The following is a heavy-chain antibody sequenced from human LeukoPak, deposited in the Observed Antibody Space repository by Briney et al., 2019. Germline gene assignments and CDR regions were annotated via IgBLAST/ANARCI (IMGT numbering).Heavy chain of an antibody. J-gene: IGHJ4*02. CDR2: IYPGDSDT. D-gene: IGHD1-1*01. CDR3: TRSTGNPPDY. CDR1: GFTFTDYW. Sequence: GESLKISCQGSGFTFTDYWIAWVRQMPGKGLEWMGIIYPGDSDTRYSPSFDGHITISADQSIGTAFLQWSSLKASDTAIYFCTRSTGNPPDYWGQGTLVTVSS. V-gene: IGHV5-51*01.